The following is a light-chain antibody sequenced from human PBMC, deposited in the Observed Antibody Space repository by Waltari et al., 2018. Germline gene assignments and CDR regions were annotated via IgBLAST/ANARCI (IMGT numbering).Light chain of an antibody. CDR3: QQYNIYPAT. V-gene: IGKV1-16*02. CDR1: QGIKNY. CDR2: DAS. Sequence: DIQMTQSPSSLSASVGDRVTVTCRASQGIKNYLAWIQQKPGKAPKSLIYDASTLYSGVSSKFSGSGSGTDFTLTISSLQPEDIGTYYCQQYNIYPATFGGGTKVEIK. J-gene: IGKJ4*01.